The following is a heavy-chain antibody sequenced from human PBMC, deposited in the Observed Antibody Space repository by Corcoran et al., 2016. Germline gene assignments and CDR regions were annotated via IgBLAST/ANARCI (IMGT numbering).Heavy chain of an antibody. CDR2: IIPIFGTA. V-gene: IGHV1-69*06. CDR1: GGTFSSYA. D-gene: IGHD2-2*01. CDR3: ARVMRGYCSSTSCYRWYFDL. Sequence: QVQLVQSGAEVKKPGSSVKVSCKASGGTFSSYAISWVRQAPGQGLEWMGGIIPIFGTANYAQKFQGRVTITAGKSTSTAYLELSSLRSEATAVYYCARVMRGYCSSTSCYRWYFDLWGRGTLVTVSS. J-gene: IGHJ2*01.